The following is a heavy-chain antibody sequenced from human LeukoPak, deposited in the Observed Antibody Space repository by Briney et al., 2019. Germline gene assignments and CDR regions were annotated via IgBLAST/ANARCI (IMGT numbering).Heavy chain of an antibody. V-gene: IGHV4-59*01. CDR1: GGSISSYY. CDR2: LSKSGNT. CDR3: ARARYVNSFYAFDI. Sequence: SETLSLTCTVAGGSISSYYWSWIRLPPGKGLEWIGYLSKSGNTNYSPSLKGRVTIFGDTSKNQFFLKLSSVTAADTAVYYCARARYVNSFYAFDIWGQGTLVTVSS. D-gene: IGHD3-9*01. J-gene: IGHJ3*02.